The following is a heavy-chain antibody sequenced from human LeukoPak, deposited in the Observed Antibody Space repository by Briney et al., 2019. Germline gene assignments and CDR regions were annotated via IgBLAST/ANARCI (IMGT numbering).Heavy chain of an antibody. CDR3: YMVRGVITGDY. V-gene: IGHV3-30*02. CDR1: GFTFSAYG. CDR2: MRNDGSTE. Sequence: GGSLRLSCTTSGFTFSAYGMHWVRQSPGKGLEWMAYMRNDGSTEYYAESVKGRFTISRDNSKNTLYLAMNSLRREDTAVYYCYMVRGVITGDYWGQGTLVTVSS. J-gene: IGHJ4*02. D-gene: IGHD3-10*01.